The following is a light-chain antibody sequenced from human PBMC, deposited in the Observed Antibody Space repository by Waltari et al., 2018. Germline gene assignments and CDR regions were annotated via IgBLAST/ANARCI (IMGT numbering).Light chain of an antibody. V-gene: IGKV1-17*01. J-gene: IGKJ4*01. Sequence: DIQMPPSPSSLSASVGHRVIITCRAIRAIRNDLSWYQQRPGEVPKRLIFAASNLQSGAPSRFSGWGSETEFTLTISSLQPEDFATYYCLQHNTYPLTFGGGTKVEFK. CDR1: RAIRND. CDR2: AAS. CDR3: LQHNTYPLT.